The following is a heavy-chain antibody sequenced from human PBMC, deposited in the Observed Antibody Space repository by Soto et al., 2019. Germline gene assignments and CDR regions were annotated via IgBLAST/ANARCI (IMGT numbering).Heavy chain of an antibody. D-gene: IGHD2-8*01. V-gene: IGHV4-30-2*01. CDR1: GGSISSGGYS. CDR2: IYHSGST. CDR3: ARASPYCTNGVCFFDY. J-gene: IGHJ4*02. Sequence: QLQLQESGSGLVKPSQTLSLTCAVSGGSISSGGYSWSWIRQPPGKGLEWIGYIYHSGSTYYNPSRKSRVTISVDRSKNQFSLKLSSVTAADTAVYYCARASPYCTNGVCFFDYWGQGTLVTVSS.